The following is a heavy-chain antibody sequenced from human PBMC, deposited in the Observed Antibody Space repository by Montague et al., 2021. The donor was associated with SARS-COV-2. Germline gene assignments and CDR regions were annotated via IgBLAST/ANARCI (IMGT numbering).Heavy chain of an antibody. CDR3: AREGTVPGPRGIYFDD. V-gene: IGHV6-1*01. D-gene: IGHD1-1*01. CDR1: GDSVFPNSAA. CDR2: TYHRSKWYL. J-gene: IGHJ4*02. Sequence: CAISGDSVFPNSAAWSWFRQSPSRGLEWLGWTYHRSKWYLDYAVAVKGRITINADTSRNQFSLHLNSVTPGDTAVYYCAREGTVPGPRGIYFDDWGQGTLVTVSS.